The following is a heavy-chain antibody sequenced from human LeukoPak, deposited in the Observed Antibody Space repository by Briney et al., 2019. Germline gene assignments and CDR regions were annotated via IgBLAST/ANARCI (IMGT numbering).Heavy chain of an antibody. D-gene: IGHD3-10*01. CDR3: AGGVLLWFGEFSFDAFDI. Sequence: ASVKVSCKAFGYTFTSNYMHWVRQAPGQGLEWMGWINPNSGGTNYAQKFQGRVTMTRDTSISTAYMELSRLRSDDTAVYYCAGGVLLWFGEFSFDAFDIWGQGTMVTVSS. CDR2: INPNSGGT. V-gene: IGHV1-2*02. J-gene: IGHJ3*02. CDR1: GYTFTSNY.